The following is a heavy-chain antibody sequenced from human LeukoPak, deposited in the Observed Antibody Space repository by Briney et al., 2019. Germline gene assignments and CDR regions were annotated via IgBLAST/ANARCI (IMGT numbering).Heavy chain of an antibody. CDR1: GYSISSGYY. D-gene: IGHD1-1*01. Sequence: SETLSLTCTVSGYSISSGYYWGWIRQPPGKGLEWIGSIYHSGSTYYNPSLKSRVTISVDTSKNQFSLKLSSVTAADTAVYYCARVAGTGKTNWFDPWGQGTLVTVSS. CDR3: ARVAGTGKTNWFDP. V-gene: IGHV4-38-2*02. CDR2: IYHSGST. J-gene: IGHJ5*02.